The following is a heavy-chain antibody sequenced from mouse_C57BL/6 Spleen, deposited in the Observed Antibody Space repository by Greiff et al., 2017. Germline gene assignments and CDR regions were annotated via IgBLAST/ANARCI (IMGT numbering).Heavy chain of an antibody. V-gene: IGHV3-6*01. CDR3: ARDIYYYGTADY. CDR2: ISYDGSN. D-gene: IGHD1-1*01. J-gene: IGHJ2*01. Sequence: EVQLQESGPGLVKPSQSLSLTCSVTGYSITSGYYWNWIRQFPGNKLEWMGYISYDGSNNYNPSLKNRISITRDTSKNQFFLKLNSVTTEDTATYYCARDIYYYGTADYWGQGTTLTVSS. CDR1: GYSITSGYY.